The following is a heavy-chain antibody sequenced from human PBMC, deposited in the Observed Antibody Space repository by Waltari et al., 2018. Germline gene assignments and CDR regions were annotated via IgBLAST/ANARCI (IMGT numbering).Heavy chain of an antibody. CDR1: GFTFSSYA. CDR3: AKDRSSSWYLGQNDY. CDR2: IIGSGGST. J-gene: IGHJ4*02. Sequence: EVQLLESGGGLVQPGGSLRLSCAASGFTFSSYAMSWVRQAPGKGREWVSAIIGSGGSTYYADSVKGRFTISRDNSKNTLYLQMNSLRAEDTAVYYCAKDRSSSWYLGQNDYWGQGTLVTVSS. D-gene: IGHD6-13*01. V-gene: IGHV3-23*01.